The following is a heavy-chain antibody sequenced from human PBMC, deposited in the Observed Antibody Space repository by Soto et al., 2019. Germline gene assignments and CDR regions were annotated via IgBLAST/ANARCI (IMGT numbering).Heavy chain of an antibody. CDR1: GFTFSSYG. Sequence: SLRLSCAASGFTFSSYGMHWVRQAPGKGLEWVAVISYDGSNKYYADSVKGRFTISRDNSKNTLYLQMNSLRAEDTAVYYCAKDRDGYNLLASGYWGQGTLVTVSS. J-gene: IGHJ4*02. CDR2: ISYDGSNK. CDR3: AKDRDGYNLLASGY. V-gene: IGHV3-30*18. D-gene: IGHD5-12*01.